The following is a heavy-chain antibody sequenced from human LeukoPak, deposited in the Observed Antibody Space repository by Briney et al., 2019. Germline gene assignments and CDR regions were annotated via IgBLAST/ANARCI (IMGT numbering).Heavy chain of an antibody. V-gene: IGHV1-24*01. CDR1: GYTLTELS. D-gene: IGHD3-10*01. J-gene: IGHJ4*02. CDR2: FDPEDGET. CDR3: ATEYYYGSGSYYDY. Sequence: ASVTVSCKVSGYTLTELSMHWVRQAPGKGLEWMGGFDPEDGETIYAQRFQGRVTMTEDTSTDTAYMELSSLRSEDTAVYYCATEYYYGSGSYYDYWGQGTLVTVSS.